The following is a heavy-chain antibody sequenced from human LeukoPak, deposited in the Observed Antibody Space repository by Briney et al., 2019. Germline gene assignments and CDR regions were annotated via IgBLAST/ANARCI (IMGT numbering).Heavy chain of an antibody. Sequence: ASMKVSCKASGYTFTSYSISWVRQAPGQGLEWMGWISAYNGNTIYAQKVKGRVTMTTDTSTRTAYMELRSLKSDDTAVYYCARASYCSGGSCYSDYWGQGTLVTVSS. V-gene: IGHV1-18*01. J-gene: IGHJ4*02. CDR1: GYTFTSYS. D-gene: IGHD2-15*01. CDR3: ARASYCSGGSCYSDY. CDR2: ISAYNGNT.